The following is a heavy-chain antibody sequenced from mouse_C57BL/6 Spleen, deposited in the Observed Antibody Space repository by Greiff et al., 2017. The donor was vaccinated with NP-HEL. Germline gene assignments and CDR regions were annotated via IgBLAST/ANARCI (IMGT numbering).Heavy chain of an antibody. Sequence: QVQLKQPGAELVKPGASVKLSCKASGYTFTSYWMHWVKQRPGQGLEWIGMIHPNSGSTNYNEKFKSKATLTVDKSSSTAYMQLSSLTSEDSAVYYCARWGSSGTFDYWGQGTTLTVSS. CDR3: ARWGSSGTFDY. CDR2: IHPNSGST. V-gene: IGHV1-64*01. J-gene: IGHJ2*01. CDR1: GYTFTSYW. D-gene: IGHD3-2*02.